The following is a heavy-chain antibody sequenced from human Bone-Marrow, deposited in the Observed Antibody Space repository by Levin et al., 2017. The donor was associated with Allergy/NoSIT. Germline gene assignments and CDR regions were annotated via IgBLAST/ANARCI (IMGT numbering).Heavy chain of an antibody. V-gene: IGHV1-2*02. J-gene: IGHJ4*02. CDR3: STLRGYGDTGVNY. CDR2: INLNSGGT. Sequence: GESLKISCKASGYIHWVRQAPGQGLEWMGWINLNSGGTKYAQKFQDRVTMTRDTSISTVYMELNSLTSDDTAVHYCSTLRGYGDTGVNYWGQGTLVTVSS. CDR1: GY. D-gene: IGHD4-23*01.